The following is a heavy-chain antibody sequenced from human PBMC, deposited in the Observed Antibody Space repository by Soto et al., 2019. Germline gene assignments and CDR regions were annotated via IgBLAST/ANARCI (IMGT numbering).Heavy chain of an antibody. V-gene: IGHV1-2*02. CDR1: GYTFNGYY. D-gene: IGHD2-2*01. J-gene: IGHJ6*02. CDR2: INPNSGGT. Sequence: GASVKVSCKASGYTFNGYYIHWVRQAPGQGPEWMGWINPNSGGTNSAQKFQGRVTMTRDTSISTAYMELSRLRSDDTAVYYCARGDCSTTRCYERTYYYYGMDVWGQGTTVTVSS. CDR3: ARGDCSTTRCYERTYYYYGMDV.